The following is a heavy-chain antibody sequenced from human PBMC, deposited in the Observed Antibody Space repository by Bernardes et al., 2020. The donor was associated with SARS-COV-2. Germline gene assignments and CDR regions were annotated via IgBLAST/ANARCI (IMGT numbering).Heavy chain of an antibody. CDR3: ARSISMYYYYYGMDV. CDR1: GFTFSRYA. D-gene: IGHD2-2*01. V-gene: IGHV3-64*02. CDR2: ISINGGST. J-gene: IGHJ6*02. Sequence: GGSLRLSCAASGFTFSRYAMHWVRQAPGKGLEYVSAISINGGSTYYADSVKGRFTISRDNSKNTLYLQMGSLRAEDMAVYYCARSISMYYYYYGMDVWGQGTTVAVSS.